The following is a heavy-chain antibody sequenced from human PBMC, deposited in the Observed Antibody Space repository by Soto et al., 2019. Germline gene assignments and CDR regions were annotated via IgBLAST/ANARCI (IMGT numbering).Heavy chain of an antibody. V-gene: IGHV4-31*03. CDR1: GGSISSGGYY. J-gene: IGHJ6*02. CDR3: ARGLSWEYYYYYYGMDV. Sequence: PSETLSFTCTVSGGSISSGGYYWSWIRQHPGKGLEWIGYIYYSGSTYYNPSLKSRVTISVDTSKNQFSLKLSSVTAADTAVYYCARGLSWEYYYYYYGMDVWGQGTTVTVSS. CDR2: IYYSGST. D-gene: IGHD1-26*01.